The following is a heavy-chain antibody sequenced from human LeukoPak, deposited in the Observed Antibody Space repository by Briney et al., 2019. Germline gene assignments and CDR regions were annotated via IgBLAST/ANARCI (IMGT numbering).Heavy chain of an antibody. V-gene: IGHV3-21*01. D-gene: IGHD6-13*01. J-gene: IGHJ6*03. CDR3: ARVWGSSYMDV. Sequence: GGSLRLSCAASGFTFSSYSMNWVRQAPGKGLEWVSSISSSSSYIYYADSVKDRFTISRDNAKNSLYLQMNSLRAEDTAVYYCARVWGSSYMDVWGKGTTVTVSS. CDR2: ISSSSSYI. CDR1: GFTFSSYS.